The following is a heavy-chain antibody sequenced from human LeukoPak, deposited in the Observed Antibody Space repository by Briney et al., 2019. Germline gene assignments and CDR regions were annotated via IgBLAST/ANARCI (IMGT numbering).Heavy chain of an antibody. J-gene: IGHJ4*02. V-gene: IGHV3-11*01. CDR1: GFTFSDYY. D-gene: IGHD4-11*01. Sequence: PGGSLRLSCAASGFTFSDYYMSWIRQAPGKGLEWVSYISSSGSIIYYADSVKGRFTISRDNAKNSLYLQMNSLRAEDTAVYYCATNQGWYSNYYFDYWGQGTLVTVSS. CDR3: ATNQGWYSNYYFDY. CDR2: ISSSGSII.